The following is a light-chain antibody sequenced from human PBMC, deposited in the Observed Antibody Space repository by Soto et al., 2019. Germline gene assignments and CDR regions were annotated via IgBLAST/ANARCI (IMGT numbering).Light chain of an antibody. Sequence: DIVVTQSPGTLSVSPGERATLSCRASQTVGKNYVAWYQQKPGQAPKFLIYGASSRATGIPDRFSGSGFETDFTFTTSRLEPEDFAVYYCHQYASSPRTFGQGNKVEI. V-gene: IGKV3-20*01. CDR2: GAS. J-gene: IGKJ1*01. CDR3: HQYASSPRT. CDR1: QTVGKNY.